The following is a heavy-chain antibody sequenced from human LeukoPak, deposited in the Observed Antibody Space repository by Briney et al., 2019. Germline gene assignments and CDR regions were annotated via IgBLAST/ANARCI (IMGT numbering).Heavy chain of an antibody. CDR2: ISGSGGST. CDR1: GFTFSSYA. V-gene: IGHV3-23*01. CDR3: AKAVXXGVKSSSWYAQGWFDP. Sequence: GGSLRLSCAASGFTFSSYAMSWVRQAPGKGLEWVSAISGSGGSTYYADSVKGRFTISRDNSKNTLYLQMNSLRAEDTAVYYXAKAVXXGVKSSSWYAQGWFDPWGQGTLVTVSS. J-gene: IGHJ5*02. D-gene: IGHD6-13*01.